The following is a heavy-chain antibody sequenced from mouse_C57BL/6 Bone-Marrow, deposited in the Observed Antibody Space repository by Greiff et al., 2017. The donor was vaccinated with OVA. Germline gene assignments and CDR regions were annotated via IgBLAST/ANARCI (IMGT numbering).Heavy chain of an antibody. CDR3: AREYYGSSDY. CDR2: ISSGGSYT. D-gene: IGHD1-1*01. V-gene: IGHV5-6*01. CDR1: GFTFSSYG. J-gene: IGHJ2*01. Sequence: EVQGVESGGDLVKPGGSLKLSCAASGFTFSSYGMSWVRQTPDKRLEWVATISSGGSYTYYPDSVKGRFTISRDNAKNTLYLQMSSLKSEDTAMYYCAREYYGSSDYWGQGTTLTVSS.